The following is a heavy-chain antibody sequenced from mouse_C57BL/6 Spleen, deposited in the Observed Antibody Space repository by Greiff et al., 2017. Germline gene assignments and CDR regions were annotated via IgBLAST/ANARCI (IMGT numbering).Heavy chain of an antibody. J-gene: IGHJ2*01. CDR1: GFTFSSYG. CDR2: ISSGGSYT. CDR3: ARRGDYDGYYFDY. D-gene: IGHD2-4*01. Sequence: EVQRVESGGDLVKPGGSLKLSCAASGFTFSSYGMSWVRQTPDKRLEWVATISSGGSYTYYPDSVKGRFTISRDNAKNTLYLQMSSLKSEDTAMYYCARRGDYDGYYFDYWGQGTTLTVSS. V-gene: IGHV5-6*01.